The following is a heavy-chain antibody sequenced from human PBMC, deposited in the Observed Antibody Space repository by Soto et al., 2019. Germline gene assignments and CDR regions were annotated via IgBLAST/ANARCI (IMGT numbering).Heavy chain of an antibody. D-gene: IGHD1-26*01. CDR1: GYAFTTYG. J-gene: IGHJ4*02. Sequence: QVHLVQSGAEVKKPGASVKVSCKGSGYAFTTYGITWVRQAPGQGLEWMGWISAHNGNTNYAQKLQGRVTVTTDTSTSTAYMELRSVKYDDTAVYYCARGSYGDYWGQGALVTVSS. V-gene: IGHV1-18*01. CDR3: ARGSYGDY. CDR2: ISAHNGNT.